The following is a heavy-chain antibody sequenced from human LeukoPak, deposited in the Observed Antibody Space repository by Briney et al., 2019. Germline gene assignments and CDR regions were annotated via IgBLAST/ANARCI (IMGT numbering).Heavy chain of an antibody. D-gene: IGHD2-2*01. J-gene: IGHJ4*02. Sequence: GGSLRLSCAASGFTFSSYAMSWVRQAPGKGLEWVSAISGSGGSTYYADSVKGRFTISRDSSKNTLYLQMNSLRAEDTAVYYCAKVDCSSTSCLIFDYWGQGTLVTVSS. CDR1: GFTFSSYA. V-gene: IGHV3-23*01. CDR3: AKVDCSSTSCLIFDY. CDR2: ISGSGGST.